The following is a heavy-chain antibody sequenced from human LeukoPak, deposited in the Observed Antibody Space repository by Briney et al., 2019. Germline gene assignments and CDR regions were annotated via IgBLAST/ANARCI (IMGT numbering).Heavy chain of an antibody. Sequence: GGSLRLPCAASGFTFSSYAMSWVRQAPGKGLEWVSLIGGSGSSTYYADSVKGRFTISRDNSKNTLYLQMNSLRAEDTAVYYCAKGYDEDYWGQGTLVTVSS. CDR2: IGGSGSST. CDR3: AKGYDEDY. D-gene: IGHD3-3*01. J-gene: IGHJ4*02. CDR1: GFTFSSYA. V-gene: IGHV3-23*01.